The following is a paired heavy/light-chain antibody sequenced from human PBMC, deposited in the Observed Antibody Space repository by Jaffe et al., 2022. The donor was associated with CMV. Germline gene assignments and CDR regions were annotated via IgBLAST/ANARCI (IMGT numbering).Light chain of an antibody. J-gene: IGKJ1*01. Sequence: DIVMTQSPDSLAVSLGERATINCKSSQTILSRSNDRNYLAWFQQKPGQPPKLLIYWASIRESGVPDRLSGGGSGTDFTLTISSLQPEDVAVYFCLQYYTFPQTFGQGTKVEIK. V-gene: IGKV4-1*01. CDR3: LQYYTFPQT. CDR1: QTILSRSNDRNY. CDR2: WAS.
Heavy chain of an antibody. J-gene: IGHJ4*02. D-gene: IGHD1-1*01. CDR1: GFSLTTNAVG. V-gene: IGHV2-5*01. CDR2: IDGTDDK. CDR3: AQRLPQSLTYNY. Sequence: QITLKESGPTLVKPTQTLTLTCTFSGFSLTTNAVGVAWVRQPPGKALEWLALIDGTDDKRYSPSLNTRLTITKDSFKSQVVLTMTNMDTVDTATYFCAQRLPQSLTYNYWGQGTLVTVSS.